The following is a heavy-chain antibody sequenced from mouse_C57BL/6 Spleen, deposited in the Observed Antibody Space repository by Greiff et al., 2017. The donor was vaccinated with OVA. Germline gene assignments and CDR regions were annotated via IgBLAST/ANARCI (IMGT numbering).Heavy chain of an antibody. D-gene: IGHD1-1*01. V-gene: IGHV1-15*01. CDR2: IDPETGGT. CDR1: GYTFTDYE. Sequence: QVQLKESGAELVRPGASVTLSCKASGYTFTDYEMHWVKQTPVHGLEWIGAIDPETGGTAYNQKFKGQAILTAAKSSSPAYMELRSLTSEDSAVYYCTRRPVERAYYFDYWGQGTTLTVSS. J-gene: IGHJ2*01. CDR3: TRRPVERAYYFDY.